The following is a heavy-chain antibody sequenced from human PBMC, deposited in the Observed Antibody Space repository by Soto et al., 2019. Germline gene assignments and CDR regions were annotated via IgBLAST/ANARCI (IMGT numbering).Heavy chain of an antibody. CDR3: ARPLFKYGDFRHFSY. D-gene: IGHD4-17*01. J-gene: IGHJ4*02. Sequence: INYYGSWLSPPAGKGLEWIGRIYTSGSSNYNPSLKSRVTMSVDTSKNQFSLKLSSVTASDTAMYYCARPLFKYGDFRHFSYCGQRPHVT. CDR2: IYTSGSS. V-gene: IGHV4-4*07. CDR1: INYY.